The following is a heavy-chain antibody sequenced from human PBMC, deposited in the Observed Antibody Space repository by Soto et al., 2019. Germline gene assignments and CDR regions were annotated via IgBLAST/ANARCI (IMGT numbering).Heavy chain of an antibody. Sequence: EVQLVESGGGLVKPGGSLRLSCAASGFTFSSYSMTWVRQAPGKGLEWVSSISSSSSYIYYADSVKGRFTISRDNAKNSLYLQMNCLRAEDTAVYYSARDRGGYSSGWYWGQGTLVTVSS. J-gene: IGHJ4*02. CDR3: ARDRGGYSSGWY. CDR2: ISSSSSYI. D-gene: IGHD6-19*01. V-gene: IGHV3-21*01. CDR1: GFTFSSYS.